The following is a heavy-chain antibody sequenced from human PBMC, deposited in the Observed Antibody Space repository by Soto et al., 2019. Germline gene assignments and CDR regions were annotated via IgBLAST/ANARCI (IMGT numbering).Heavy chain of an antibody. V-gene: IGHV4-34*01. CDR1: GGSFSGYY. Sequence: SETLSLTCAVYGGSFSGYYWTWIRQPPGTGLEWIGEINHSGSTNYNPSLKSRVTISVDTSKNQFSLKLTSVTAADTAVYYCSRDKITDLFDYWGQGTLVTVSS. CDR3: SRDKITDLFDY. J-gene: IGHJ4*02. D-gene: IGHD3-10*01. CDR2: INHSGST.